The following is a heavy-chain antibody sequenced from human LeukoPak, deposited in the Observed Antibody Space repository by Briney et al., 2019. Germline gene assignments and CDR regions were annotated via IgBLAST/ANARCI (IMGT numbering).Heavy chain of an antibody. J-gene: IGHJ4*02. CDR3: ARTSSSWYGMGSFDY. CDR1: GGSISSYY. D-gene: IGHD6-13*01. Sequence: ASETLSLTCTVSGGSISSYYWSWLRQPAGEGVEGIGGIYDSGSTHYNPSLKSRVTMSVDTSKNQFSLKLSSVTAADTAVYYCARTSSSWYGMGSFDYWGQGTLVTVSS. CDR2: IYDSGST. V-gene: IGHV4-4*07.